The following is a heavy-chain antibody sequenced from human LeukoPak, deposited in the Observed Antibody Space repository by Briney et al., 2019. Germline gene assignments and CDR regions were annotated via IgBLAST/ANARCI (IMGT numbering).Heavy chain of an antibody. CDR1: GYTFTSYG. D-gene: IGHD2-15*01. J-gene: IGHJ4*02. Sequence: ASVTVSCKASGYTFTSYGISWVRQAPGQGLEWMGWISAHNGNTNYAQKLQGRVTMTTDTSTSTAYMELRSLRSDDTAVYYCARDRLDIVVVTAPIADFDYWGQGTLVTVSS. V-gene: IGHV1-18*01. CDR3: ARDRLDIVVVTAPIADFDY. CDR2: ISAHNGNT.